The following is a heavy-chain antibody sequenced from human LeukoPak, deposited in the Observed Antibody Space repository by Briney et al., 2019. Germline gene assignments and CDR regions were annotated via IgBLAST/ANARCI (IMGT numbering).Heavy chain of an antibody. V-gene: IGHV3-23*01. Sequence: PGGSLRLSCAASGFTVSSNYMSWVRQAPGKGLEWVSAISDSGRNTFYADSVKGRFTISRDNSKNTLYLQMNSLRAEDTAVYYCATDYGDSRAYWGQGTLVTVSS. D-gene: IGHD4-17*01. CDR3: ATDYGDSRAY. CDR2: ISDSGRNT. CDR1: GFTVSSNY. J-gene: IGHJ4*02.